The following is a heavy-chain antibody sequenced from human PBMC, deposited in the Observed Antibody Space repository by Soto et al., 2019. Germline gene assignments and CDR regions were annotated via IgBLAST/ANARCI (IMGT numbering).Heavy chain of an antibody. CDR3: ARQRYYDILTGYKYYFDY. CDR2: IYYSGST. D-gene: IGHD3-9*01. CDR1: DDSINSDKYF. V-gene: IGHV4-39*01. Sequence: SETLSLTCSVSDDSINSDKYFWGWIRQPPVKGLEWIGSIYYSGSTYYNPSLKSRVTISVDTSKNQFSLKLSSVTAADTAVYYCARQRYYDILTGYKYYFDYWGQGTLVTVSS. J-gene: IGHJ4*02.